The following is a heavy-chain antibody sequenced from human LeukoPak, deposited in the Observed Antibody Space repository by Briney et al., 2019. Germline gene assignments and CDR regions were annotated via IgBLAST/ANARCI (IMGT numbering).Heavy chain of an antibody. V-gene: IGHV4-61*02. D-gene: IGHD3-10*01. CDR2: IYTSGST. CDR1: GGSISSGSYY. Sequence: SQTLSLTCTVSGGSISSGSYYWSWIRQPAGKGLEWIGRIYTSGSTNYNPSLKSRVTISVGTSKNQFSLKLSSVTAADTAVYYCARHVVRGKIDYWGQGTLVTVSS. J-gene: IGHJ4*02. CDR3: ARHVVRGKIDY.